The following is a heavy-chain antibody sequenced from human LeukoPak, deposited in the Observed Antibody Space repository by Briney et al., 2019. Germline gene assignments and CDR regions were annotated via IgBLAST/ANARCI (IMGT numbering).Heavy chain of an antibody. CDR1: GGSISSYY. CDR3: ARDRSECSSTSCLYYYYYGMDV. Sequence: SETLSLTCTVSGGSISSYYWSWIRQPPGKGLEWIGYIYYSGSTNYNPSLKSRVTISVDASKNQFSLKLSSVTAADAAVYYCARDRSECSSTSCLYYYYYGMDVWGQGTTVTVSS. D-gene: IGHD2-2*01. CDR2: IYYSGST. V-gene: IGHV4-59*01. J-gene: IGHJ6*02.